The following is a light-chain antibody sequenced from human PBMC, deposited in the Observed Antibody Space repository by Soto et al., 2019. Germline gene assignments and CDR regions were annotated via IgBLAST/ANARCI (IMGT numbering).Light chain of an antibody. J-gene: IGKJ2*01. CDR3: QQANSFPYT. CDR2: AAS. CDR1: QDISSW. Sequence: DIQMTQSPSSVSASVGDRVTITCRASQDISSWLAWYQQKPGKAPNLLIYAASSLQSGVPPRFSGSGSGTDFTLTISSLQPEDFATYYGQQANSFPYTFGQGTKLAI. V-gene: IGKV1D-12*01.